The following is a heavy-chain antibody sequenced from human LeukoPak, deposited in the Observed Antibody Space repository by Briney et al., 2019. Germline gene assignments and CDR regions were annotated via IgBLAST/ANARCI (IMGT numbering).Heavy chain of an antibody. V-gene: IGHV3-53*01. CDR1: GFSVDSSY. J-gene: IGHJ4*02. Sequence: TGGSLSLSCSASGFSVDSSYMSWVRQAPGKGLEWVSVIYSNGKEYSAESAKGRFTISRDISKNSPDLQMNRLRVEDTAVYYCARDSPTSGISSWGQGTLVIVSS. D-gene: IGHD4-23*01. CDR3: ARDSPTSGISS. CDR2: IYSNGKE.